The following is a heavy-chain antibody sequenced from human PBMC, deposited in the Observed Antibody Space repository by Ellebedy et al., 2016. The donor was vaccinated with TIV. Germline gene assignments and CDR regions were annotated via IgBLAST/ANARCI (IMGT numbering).Heavy chain of an antibody. V-gene: IGHV4-30-4*01. CDR3: ARAEEMATSGGDYFDY. Sequence: MPSETLSLTCTVSGGSISSGDYYWSWIRQPPGKGLEWIGYIYSSGSTYYNPSLKSRVTISVDTSKNQFSLKLSSVTAADTAVYYCARAEEMATSGGDYFDYWGQGTLVTVSS. J-gene: IGHJ4*02. CDR2: IYSSGST. D-gene: IGHD5-24*01. CDR1: GGSISSGDYY.